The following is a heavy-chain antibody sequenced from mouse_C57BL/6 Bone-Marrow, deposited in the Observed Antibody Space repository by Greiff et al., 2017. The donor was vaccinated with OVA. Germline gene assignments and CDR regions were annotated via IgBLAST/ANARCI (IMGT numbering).Heavy chain of an antibody. J-gene: IGHJ3*01. V-gene: IGHV5-9-1*02. CDR3: TRYHWSAWFAD. CDR2: ISSGGDYI. D-gene: IGHD4-1*01. CDR1: GFTFSSYA. Sequence: DVKLVESGAGLVKPGGSLKLSCAASGFTFSSYAMSWVRQTPEKRLEWVAYISSGGDYIYYADTVKGRFTISRDNARNTLYLQMRSLRSEDTAMYYCTRYHWSAWFADWGQGTLVTVSA.